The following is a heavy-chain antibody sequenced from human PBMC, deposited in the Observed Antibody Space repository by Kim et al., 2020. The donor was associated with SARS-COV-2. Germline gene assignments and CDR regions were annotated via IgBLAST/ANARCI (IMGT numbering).Heavy chain of an antibody. Sequence: ADSVKGRVYISGEETQNTLYLQVNSLRGEDTAVYYCAKLKTTSCYSAMDVWGQGTTVTVSS. CDR3: AKLKTTSCYSAMDV. J-gene: IGHJ6*02. D-gene: IGHD2-2*02. V-gene: IGHV3-23*01.